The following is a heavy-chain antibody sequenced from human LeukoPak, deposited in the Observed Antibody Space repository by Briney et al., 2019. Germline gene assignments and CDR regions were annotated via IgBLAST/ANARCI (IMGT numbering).Heavy chain of an antibody. Sequence: PGGSLRLSCAASGFTFSSYAMSWVRQAPGKGLEWVSAISGSGGSTYYADSVKGRFTISRDNSKNTLYLQMNSLRAEDTAVYYCAKEIYSNYILYYYGMDVWGQGTTVTVSS. V-gene: IGHV3-23*01. D-gene: IGHD4-11*01. CDR1: GFTFSSYA. J-gene: IGHJ6*02. CDR3: AKEIYSNYILYYYGMDV. CDR2: ISGSGGST.